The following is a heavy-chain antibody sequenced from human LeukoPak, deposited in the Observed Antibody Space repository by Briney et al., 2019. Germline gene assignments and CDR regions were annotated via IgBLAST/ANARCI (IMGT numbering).Heavy chain of an antibody. D-gene: IGHD2-21*01. CDR1: GFTLRSHS. CDR3: ARLYLDAFDI. V-gene: IGHV3-21*01. CDR2: ISVSDSYK. J-gene: IGHJ3*02. Sequence: PGGSLRLSCAASGFTLRSHSMSWVRQAPGTGLEWVSSISVSDSYKYFADSVKGRFTISRDNAKSSLYLQMNSLTAEDTALYYCARLYLDAFDIWGQGTMVTVSS.